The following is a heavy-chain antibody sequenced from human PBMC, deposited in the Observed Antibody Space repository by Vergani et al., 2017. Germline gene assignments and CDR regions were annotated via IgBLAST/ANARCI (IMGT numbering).Heavy chain of an antibody. CDR2: INPNSGGT. Sequence: QVQLVQSGAEVKKPGASVKVSCKASGYTFTDYFMHWVRQAPGQGLEWMGWINPNSGGTNYAQKFQGRVTMTRDPSISTAYMELSNLRSDDTAVYYCARVGTSSNRDYLDYWGQGTLVTVSS. CDR3: ARVGTSSNRDYLDY. CDR1: GYTFTDYF. D-gene: IGHD2-2*01. V-gene: IGHV1-2*02. J-gene: IGHJ4*02.